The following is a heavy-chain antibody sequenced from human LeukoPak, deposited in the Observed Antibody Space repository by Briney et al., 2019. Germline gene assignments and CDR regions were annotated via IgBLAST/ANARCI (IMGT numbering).Heavy chain of an antibody. CDR1: GSTFSSYE. V-gene: IGHV3-48*03. D-gene: IGHD3-22*01. J-gene: IGHJ4*02. CDR2: ISSSGSTI. CDR3: AREGGDYYDSSGYSDY. Sequence: GGSLRLSCAASGSTFSSYEMNWVRQAPGKGLEWVSYISSSGSTIYYADSVKGRFTISRDNAKNSLYLQMNSLRAEDTAVYYCAREGGDYYDSSGYSDYWGQGTLVTVSS.